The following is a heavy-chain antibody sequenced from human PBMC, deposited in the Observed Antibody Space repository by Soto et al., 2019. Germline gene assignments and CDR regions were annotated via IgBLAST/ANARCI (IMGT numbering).Heavy chain of an antibody. Sequence: QVQLVQSGAEVKKPGASVKVSCKASGYTFTSYAMHWVRQAPGQRLEWMGWINAGNGNTKYSQKFQGRVTITRDTSASTAYMELSSLRSEDTAVYYCARVYYDFWSGYYYSYWGQGTLVTVSS. CDR3: ARVYYDFWSGYYYSY. D-gene: IGHD3-3*01. J-gene: IGHJ4*02. CDR1: GYTFTSYA. CDR2: INAGNGNT. V-gene: IGHV1-3*01.